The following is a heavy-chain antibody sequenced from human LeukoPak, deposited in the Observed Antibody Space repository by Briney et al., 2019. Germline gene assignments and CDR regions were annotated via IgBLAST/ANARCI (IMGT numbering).Heavy chain of an antibody. D-gene: IGHD6-6*01. CDR1: GFTFGDTW. J-gene: IGHJ4*02. V-gene: IGHV3-7*01. Sequence: GGSLGLSCAASGFTFGDTWMNWVRQVPGQGLEWVANIKQDGSEKFYVASVKGRFTISRDNGKNSLYLQMSSLRAEDTAVYYCAREGAYSSSSDVDYWGQGTLVTVSS. CDR2: IKQDGSEK. CDR3: AREGAYSSSSDVDY.